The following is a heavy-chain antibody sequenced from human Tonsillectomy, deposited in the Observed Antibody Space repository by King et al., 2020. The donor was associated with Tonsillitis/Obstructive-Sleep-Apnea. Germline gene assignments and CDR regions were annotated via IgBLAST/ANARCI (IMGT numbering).Heavy chain of an antibody. J-gene: IGHJ4*02. CDR1: GFTLNNYT. V-gene: IGHV3-30*04. D-gene: IGHD2-21*02. Sequence: VQLVESGGGVVQPGRSLRLSCVGSGFTLNNYTLQWVRQAPGRGLERVAVISHDGSKKYYTDSVKGRFTISRDNSKTKVYLQMNSLGAEDTAVYYCARDQEQQVVPGFFDYWGQGTLVTVSS. CDR3: ARDQEQQVVPGFFDY. CDR2: ISHDGSKK.